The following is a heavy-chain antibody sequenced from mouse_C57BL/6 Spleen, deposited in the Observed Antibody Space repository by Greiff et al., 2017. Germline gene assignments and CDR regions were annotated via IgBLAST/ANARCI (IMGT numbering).Heavy chain of an antibody. Sequence: QVQLKQSGPELVQPGASVKISCKASGYTFTDYYINWVKQRPGQGLEWIGWIFPGRGSTYSNEKFKGKATLTVDKSSSTAYMLLSSRTSEDSAVYFWARDCGSSLYAMDYWGQGTSVTVSS. CDR2: IFPGRGST. V-gene: IGHV1-75*01. D-gene: IGHD1-1*01. CDR1: GYTFTDYY. CDR3: ARDCGSSLYAMDY. J-gene: IGHJ4*01.